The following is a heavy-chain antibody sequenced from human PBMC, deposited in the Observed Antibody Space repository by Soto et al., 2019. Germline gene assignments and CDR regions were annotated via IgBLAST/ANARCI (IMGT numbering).Heavy chain of an antibody. CDR3: AKDGTKEITMIVVAPDY. CDR2: IYYSGST. D-gene: IGHD3-22*01. Sequence: PSETLSLTCTVSGGSISSYYWSWIRQPPGKGLEWIGYIYYSGSTNYNPSLKSRVTISVDTSKNQFSLKLSSVTAADTAVYYCAKDGTKEITMIVVAPDYWGQGTLVTVSS. V-gene: IGHV4-59*01. J-gene: IGHJ4*02. CDR1: GGSISSYY.